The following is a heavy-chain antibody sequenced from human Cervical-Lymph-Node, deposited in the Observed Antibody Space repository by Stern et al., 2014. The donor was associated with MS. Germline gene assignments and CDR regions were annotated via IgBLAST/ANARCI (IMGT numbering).Heavy chain of an antibody. J-gene: IGHJ5*02. V-gene: IGHV3-9*01. CDR2: LGWNSEGR. Sequence: QLVESGGGMVQPGRSLRLSCEASGFKFDDFAMHWVRQAPGKGLEWVSGLGWNSEGRGYADSVQGRFTISRDNAKSSLYLQMNSLTAEDTVLYYCAKADDYAAGIDAWGQGSLVVVSS. D-gene: IGHD3-16*01. CDR1: GFKFDDFA. CDR3: AKADDYAAGIDA.